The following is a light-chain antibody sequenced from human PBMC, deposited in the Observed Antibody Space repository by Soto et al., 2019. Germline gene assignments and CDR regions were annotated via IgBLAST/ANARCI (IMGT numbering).Light chain of an antibody. V-gene: IGLV1-44*01. Sequence: QSVLTQAPSAPGTPGQRVTISCSGSSSNIGSKTVNWYQQLPGMAPKLLIFNNHQRPSGVPDRFSGSKSGTSASLAISGLQSEDEADYYCAAWDDSLNACVFGTGTKLTVL. CDR2: NNH. CDR1: SSNIGSKT. CDR3: AAWDDSLNACV. J-gene: IGLJ1*01.